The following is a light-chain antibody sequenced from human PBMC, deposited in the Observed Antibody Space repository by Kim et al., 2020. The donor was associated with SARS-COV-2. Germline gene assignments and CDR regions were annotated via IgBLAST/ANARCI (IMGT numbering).Light chain of an antibody. CDR1: TSNIGAGYD. V-gene: IGLV1-40*01. CDR3: QSYDSSLSGSV. J-gene: IGLJ2*01. CDR2: GNN. Sequence: VTISCTGTTSNIGAGYDVHWYQQFPGTAPKLLISGNNNRPSGVPGRFSGSKSGTAASLAITGLEADDEADYYCQSYDSSLSGSVFGGGTQLTVL.